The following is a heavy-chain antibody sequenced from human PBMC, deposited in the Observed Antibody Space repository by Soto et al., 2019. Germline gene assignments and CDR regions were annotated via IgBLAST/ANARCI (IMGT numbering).Heavy chain of an antibody. CDR2: ISWDGGST. D-gene: IGHD6-6*01. CDR3: AKESDSSSIDY. V-gene: IGHV3-43*01. Sequence: GGSLRLSCAASGFNFDDYTMHWVRQAPGKGLEWVSLISWDGGSTYYADSVKGRFTISRDNSKNSLYLQMNSLRTEDTALYYCAKESDSSSIDYWGQGTLVTVSS. J-gene: IGHJ4*02. CDR1: GFNFDDYT.